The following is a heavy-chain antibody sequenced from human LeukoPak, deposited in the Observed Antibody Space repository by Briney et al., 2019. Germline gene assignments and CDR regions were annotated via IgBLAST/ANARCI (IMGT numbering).Heavy chain of an antibody. D-gene: IGHD1-20*01. Sequence: GGSLRLSCAASGFTVSSNYMSWVRQAPGKGLEWVSVLYRGSSTSYADSVKGRFTISRDNSKNTLYLQMNSLRAGDTAVYFCAKVKWKLIGYFDYWGQGTLVTVSS. CDR3: AKVKWKLIGYFDY. CDR2: LYRGSST. J-gene: IGHJ4*02. CDR1: GFTVSSNY. V-gene: IGHV3-53*01.